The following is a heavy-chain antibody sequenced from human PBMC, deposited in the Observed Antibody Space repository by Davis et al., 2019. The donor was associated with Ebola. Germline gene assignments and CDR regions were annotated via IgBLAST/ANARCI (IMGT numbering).Heavy chain of an antibody. Sequence: SETLSLTCAVYGGSFSGYYWSWIRQPPGKGLEWIGEINHSGSTNYNPSLKSRVTISVDTSKNQFSLKLSSVTAADTAVYYCARGVIIRWIDYWGQGTLVTVSS. V-gene: IGHV4-34*01. CDR3: ARGVIIRWIDY. CDR2: INHSGST. J-gene: IGHJ4*02. D-gene: IGHD3-22*01. CDR1: GGSFSGYY.